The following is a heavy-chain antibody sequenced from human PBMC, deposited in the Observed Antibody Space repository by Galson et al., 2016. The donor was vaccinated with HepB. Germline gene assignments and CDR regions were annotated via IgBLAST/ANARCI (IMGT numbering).Heavy chain of an antibody. CDR2: ISSSGSTI. CDR3: ARGPYSSSWYGPFDY. V-gene: IGHV3-11*04. J-gene: IGHJ4*02. CDR1: GFTFRDYY. D-gene: IGHD6-13*01. Sequence: SLRLSCAASGFTFRDYYMIWIRQAPGKGLEWISYISSSGSTIYYADSVKGRFTISRNMTKNSLYLQMKSLRAEDTDVNYRARGPYSSSWYGPFDYWGQGTLVTVSS.